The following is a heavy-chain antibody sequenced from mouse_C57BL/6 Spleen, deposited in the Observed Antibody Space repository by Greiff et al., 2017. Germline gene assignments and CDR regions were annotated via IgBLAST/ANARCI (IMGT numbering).Heavy chain of an antibody. CDR1: GYTFTDYN. CDR2: INPNNGGT. CDR3: ASGSYYGSPFDY. Sequence: VQLKESGPELVKPGASVKIPCKASGYTFTDYNMDWVKQSHGKSLEWIGDINPNNGGTIYNQKFKGKATLTVDKSSSTAYMELRSLTSEDTAVYYCASGSYYGSPFDYWGQGTTLTVSS. J-gene: IGHJ2*01. D-gene: IGHD1-1*01. V-gene: IGHV1-18*01.